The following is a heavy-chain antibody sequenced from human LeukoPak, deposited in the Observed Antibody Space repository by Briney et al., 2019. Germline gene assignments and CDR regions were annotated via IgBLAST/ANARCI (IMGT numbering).Heavy chain of an antibody. D-gene: IGHD3-22*01. Sequence: GGSPRLSCEASGFTLSSHVMHWVRQAPGKGLEWVVCISYDESNKYYADSVKGRFTISRDNSKNTLYLQMNSLRAEDTAVYYCAKDLPITMIVVGSFDYWGQGTLVTVSS. J-gene: IGHJ4*02. V-gene: IGHV3-30-3*01. CDR2: ISYDESNK. CDR3: AKDLPITMIVVGSFDY. CDR1: GFTLSSHV.